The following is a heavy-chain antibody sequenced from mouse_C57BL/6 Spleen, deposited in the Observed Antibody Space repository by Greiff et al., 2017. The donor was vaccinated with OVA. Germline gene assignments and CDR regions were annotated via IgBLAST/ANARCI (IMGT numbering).Heavy chain of an antibody. D-gene: IGHD1-1*01. CDR1: GYSITSGYY. CDR2: ISYDGSN. V-gene: IGHV3-6*01. J-gene: IGHJ1*03. CDR3: ARDTIYYGSSYWYFDV. Sequence: EVQLQESGPGLVKPSQSLSLTCSVTGYSITSGYYWNWIRQFPGNKLEWMGYISYDGSNNYNPSLKNRISITRDTSKNQFFLKLNSVTTEDTATYYCARDTIYYGSSYWYFDVWGTGTTVTVSS.